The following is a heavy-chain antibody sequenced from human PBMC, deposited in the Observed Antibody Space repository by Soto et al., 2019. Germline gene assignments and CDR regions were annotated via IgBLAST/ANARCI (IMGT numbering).Heavy chain of an antibody. J-gene: IGHJ3*02. D-gene: IGHD3-16*01. CDR2: ISSSSSYI. V-gene: IGHV3-21*01. CDR3: ARGRNVDDYIWGSFVNDAFDI. CDR1: GLTFSRLA. Sequence: GGSLRLSCAASGLTFSRLAMSWVRQAPGKGLEWVSSISSSSSYIYYADSVKGRFTISRDNAKNSLYLQMNSLRAEDTAVYYCARGRNVDDYIWGSFVNDAFDIWGQGTMVTVSS.